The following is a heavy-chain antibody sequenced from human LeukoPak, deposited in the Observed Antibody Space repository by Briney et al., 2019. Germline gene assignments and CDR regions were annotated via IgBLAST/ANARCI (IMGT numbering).Heavy chain of an antibody. CDR2: IRSKANSYAT. D-gene: IGHD3-22*01. CDR1: GLTFSGSA. V-gene: IGHV3-73*01. J-gene: IGHJ4*02. CDR3: TRRVKDDSSGYFDG. Sequence: PGGSLRLSCAVSGLTFSGSAIHWVRQASGKGLEWVGRIRSKANSYATAYAASVKGRFTISRDDSKNAAYLQVSSLKTEDTAVYYCTRRVKDDSSGYFDGWGQGTLVTVST.